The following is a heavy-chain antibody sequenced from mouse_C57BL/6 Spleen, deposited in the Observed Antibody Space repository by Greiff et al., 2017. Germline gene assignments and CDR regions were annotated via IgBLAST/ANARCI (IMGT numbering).Heavy chain of an antibody. J-gene: IGHJ4*01. CDR2: IYPRSGNT. D-gene: IGHD2-4*01. Sequence: VQLQQSGAELARPGASVKLSCKASGYTFTSYGISWVKQRTGQGLEWIGEIYPRSGNTYYNEKFKGKATLTADKSSSTAYMELRSLTSEDSAVYFCARLIYYEYDAGLYAMDYWGQGTSVTVSS. V-gene: IGHV1-81*01. CDR3: ARLIYYEYDAGLYAMDY. CDR1: GYTFTSYG.